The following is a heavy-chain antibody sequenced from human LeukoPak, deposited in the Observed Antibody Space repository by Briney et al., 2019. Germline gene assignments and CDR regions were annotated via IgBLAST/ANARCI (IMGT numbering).Heavy chain of an antibody. V-gene: IGHV3-23*01. CDR1: GFTFNNYV. Sequence: GGSLRLSCEASGFTFNNYVMTWVRQAPGKGLEWVSSISASAAMTYYADSVKGRFTVSRDNSNNRLYLQMSGLTAADTAVYYCAKDRSIGTYYTFDHWGQGTLITVSS. CDR3: AKDRSIGTYYTFDH. D-gene: IGHD1-26*01. J-gene: IGHJ4*02. CDR2: ISASAAMT.